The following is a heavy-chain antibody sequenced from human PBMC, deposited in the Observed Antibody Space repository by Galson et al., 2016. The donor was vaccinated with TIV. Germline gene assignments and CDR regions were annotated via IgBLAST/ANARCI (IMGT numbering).Heavy chain of an antibody. CDR1: GVTFSYFA. V-gene: IGHV1-69*13. Sequence: SVKVSCKASGVTFSYFAFSWVRQAPGQGLEWMGGTGPMRGTTNSAKKVKGRVTISADESTTTSYLELSSLRSEDTAVYYCARGRGIYDSSGYFLFYHWGQGTLVTVSS. CDR3: ARGRGIYDSSGYFLFYH. J-gene: IGHJ5*02. CDR2: TGPMRGTT. D-gene: IGHD3-22*01.